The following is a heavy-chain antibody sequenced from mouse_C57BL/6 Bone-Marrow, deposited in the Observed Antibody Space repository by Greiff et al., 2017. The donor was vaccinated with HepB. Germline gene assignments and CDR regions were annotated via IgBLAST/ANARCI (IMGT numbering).Heavy chain of an antibody. D-gene: IGHD1-1*01. J-gene: IGHJ1*03. CDR2: IYPSDSET. Sequence: QVQLQQPGAELVRPGSSVKLSCKASGYTFTSYWMDWVKQRPGQGLEWIGNIYPSDSETHYNQKFKDKATLTVDKSSSTAYMQLSSLTSEDSAVYDCARWITTVVDWYFDVWGTGTTVTVSS. CDR3: ARWITTVVDWYFDV. CDR1: GYTFTSYW. V-gene: IGHV1-61*01.